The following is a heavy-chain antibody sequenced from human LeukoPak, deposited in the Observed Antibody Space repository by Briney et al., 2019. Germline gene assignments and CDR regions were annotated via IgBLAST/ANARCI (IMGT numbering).Heavy chain of an antibody. CDR2: ISGSGGST. CDR3: AKELDNLGIAAGAYDY. Sequence: PGGSLRLSCAASGLTVSSNYMSWVRQAPGKGLEWVSAISGSGGSTYYADSVKGRFTISRDNSKNTLYLQMNSLRAEDTAVYYCAKELDNLGIAAGAYDYWGQGTLVTVSS. D-gene: IGHD6-13*01. J-gene: IGHJ4*02. CDR1: GLTVSSNY. V-gene: IGHV3-23*01.